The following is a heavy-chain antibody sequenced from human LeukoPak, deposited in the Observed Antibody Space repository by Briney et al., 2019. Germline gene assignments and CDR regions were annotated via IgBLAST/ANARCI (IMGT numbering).Heavy chain of an antibody. D-gene: IGHD5-18*01. J-gene: IGHJ2*01. Sequence: SETLSLTCTVSGGSISSYYWSWIRQPPGKGLEWIGYIYYSGSTNYNPSLKSRVTVSVDTSKNQFSLRLSSVTAADTAVYYCASNVDTTLVGLYWYFDLWGRGTLVTVSS. CDR2: IYYSGST. CDR3: ASNVDTTLVGLYWYFDL. CDR1: GGSISSYY. V-gene: IGHV4-59*01.